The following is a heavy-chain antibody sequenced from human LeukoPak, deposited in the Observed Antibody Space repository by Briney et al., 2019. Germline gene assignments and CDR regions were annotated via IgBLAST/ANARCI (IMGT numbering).Heavy chain of an antibody. V-gene: IGHV1-3*01. Sequence: GASVKVSCKASGYTFTSYAMHWVRRAPGRRLEWMGWINAGNGNTKYSQKFQGRVTITRDTSASTAYMELSSLRSEDTAVYYCARDNYYDSSGYYYRPGDYWGQGTLVTVSS. J-gene: IGHJ4*02. D-gene: IGHD3-22*01. CDR3: ARDNYYDSSGYYYRPGDY. CDR1: GYTFTSYA. CDR2: INAGNGNT.